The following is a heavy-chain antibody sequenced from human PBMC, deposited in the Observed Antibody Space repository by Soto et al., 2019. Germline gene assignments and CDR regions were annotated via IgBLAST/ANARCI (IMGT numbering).Heavy chain of an antibody. CDR2: INHSGST. J-gene: IGHJ4*02. CDR1: GGSFSGYY. V-gene: IGHV4-34*01. D-gene: IGHD6-13*01. Sequence: PSETLSLTCAVYGGSFSGYYWSWIRQPPGKGLEWIGEINHSGSTNYNPSLKSRVTISVDTSKNQFSLKLSSVTAADTAVYYCAGIPALAAAGTGDYWGQGTLVTV. CDR3: AGIPALAAAGTGDY.